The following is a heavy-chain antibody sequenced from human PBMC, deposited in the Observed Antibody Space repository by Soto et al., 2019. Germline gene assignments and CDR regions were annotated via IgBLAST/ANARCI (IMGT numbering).Heavy chain of an antibody. CDR1: GYTFTSYG. V-gene: IGHV1-18*01. J-gene: IGHJ6*02. CDR3: ARESEVPAATGSEYYYYYGMDV. D-gene: IGHD2-2*01. Sequence: QVQLVQSGAEVKKPGASVKVSCKASGYTFTSYGISWVRQAPGQGLEWMGWISAYNGNTNYAQKPQGRVTMTTDTSRRTAYMELRSMRSDATAVYYCARESEVPAATGSEYYYYYGMDVWGQGTTVTVSS. CDR2: ISAYNGNT.